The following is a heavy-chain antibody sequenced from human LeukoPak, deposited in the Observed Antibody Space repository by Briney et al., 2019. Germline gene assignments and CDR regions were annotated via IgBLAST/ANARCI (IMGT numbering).Heavy chain of an antibody. CDR1: GGSISSYY. Sequence: SETLSLTCTVSGGSISSYYWSWIRQPPGKGLEWIGYIYYSGSTNYNPSLKCRVTISVDTSKNQFSLKLSSVTAADTAVYYCARRTIPDHWGQGTLVTVSS. CDR2: IYYSGST. D-gene: IGHD5-24*01. CDR3: ARRTIPDH. J-gene: IGHJ4*02. V-gene: IGHV4-59*01.